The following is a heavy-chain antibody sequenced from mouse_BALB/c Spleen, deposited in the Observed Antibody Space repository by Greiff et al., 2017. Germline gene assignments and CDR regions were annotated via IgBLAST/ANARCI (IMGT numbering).Heavy chain of an antibody. CDR2: IYPGNSDT. J-gene: IGHJ4*01. D-gene: IGHD1-2*01. V-gene: IGHV1-5*01. CDR3: TRGGVLRLRYAMDY. Sequence: EVKLVESGTVLARPGASVKMSCKASGYSFTSYWMHWVKQRPGQGLEWIGAIYPGNSDTSYNQKFKGKAKLTAVTSASTAYMELSSLTNEDSAVYYCTRGGVLRLRYAMDYWGQGTSVTVSS. CDR1: GYSFTSYW.